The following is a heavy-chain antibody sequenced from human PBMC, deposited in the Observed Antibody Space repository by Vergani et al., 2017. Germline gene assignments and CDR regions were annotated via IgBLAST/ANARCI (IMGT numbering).Heavy chain of an antibody. V-gene: IGHV1-69-2*01. D-gene: IGHD4-17*01. Sequence: EVQLVQSGAEVKTPGATMKISCKVSGYTFTDHYMHWVTQAPGKGLEWMGLVDLEDGGTIYAEKFKGRVTIAADTSTATAHLELSSLRSEDTAVYYCATPQTVTTGGMEVWGQGTTVIVSS. J-gene: IGHJ6*02. CDR3: ATPQTVTTGGMEV. CDR1: GYTFTDHY. CDR2: VDLEDGGT.